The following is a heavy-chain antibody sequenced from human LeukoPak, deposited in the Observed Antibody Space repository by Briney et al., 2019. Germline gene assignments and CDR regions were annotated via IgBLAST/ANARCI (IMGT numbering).Heavy chain of an antibody. J-gene: IGHJ4*02. V-gene: IGHV4-4*02. Sequence: PSETLSLTCAVSGGSISSSNWWSWVRQPPGKGLEWIGEIYHSGSTNYNPSLKSRVTISVDKSKNQFSLKLSSETAADTAVYYCASEGIAVADLFDYWGQGTLVTVSS. CDR3: ASEGIAVADLFDY. CDR1: GGSISSSNW. CDR2: IYHSGST. D-gene: IGHD6-19*01.